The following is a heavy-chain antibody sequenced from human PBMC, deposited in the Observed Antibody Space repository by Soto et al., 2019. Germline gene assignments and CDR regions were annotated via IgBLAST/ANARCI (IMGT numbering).Heavy chain of an antibody. D-gene: IGHD3-22*01. CDR2: IYYSGST. V-gene: IGHV4-39*01. CDR1: GCSISSSSYY. CDR3: ARHDSSRYYEYSIGWAFDI. J-gene: IGHJ3*02. Sequence: SETLSLSCTVSGCSISSSSYYWCWLRQPPGKGLEWIGSIYYSGSTYYNPSLKSRVTISVDTSKNQFSLKLSSVTAADTAVYYCARHDSSRYYEYSIGWAFDIWGQGTMVT.